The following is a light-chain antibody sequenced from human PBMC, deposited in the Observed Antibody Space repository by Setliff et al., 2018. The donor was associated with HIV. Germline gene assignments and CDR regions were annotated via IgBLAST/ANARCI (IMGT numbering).Light chain of an antibody. CDR1: QSISSN. V-gene: IGKV3-15*01. CDR2: GAS. CDR3: QQYNNGRT. J-gene: IGKJ1*01. Sequence: TLSVSPGERATLSCRASQSISSNLAWYQQKPGQAPRLLIYGASTRATGIPARFSGRGSGTEFTLTISSLQSEDFAVYYCQQYNNGRTFGQGTKVDIK.